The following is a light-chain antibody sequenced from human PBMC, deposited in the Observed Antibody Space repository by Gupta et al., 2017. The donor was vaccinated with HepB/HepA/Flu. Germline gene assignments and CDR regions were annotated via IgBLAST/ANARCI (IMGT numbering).Light chain of an antibody. V-gene: IGKV1-9*01. J-gene: IGKJ4*01. CDR1: QGISSY. Sequence: IQLTQSPSFLSASVGDRVTITCRASQGISSYLAWYQQKPGKAPKLLIYAASTLQSGVPSRFSGSGSGTEFTLTISSLQPEDFATYYCQHLNSYPNTFGGGTKVEIK. CDR3: QHLNSYPNT. CDR2: AAS.